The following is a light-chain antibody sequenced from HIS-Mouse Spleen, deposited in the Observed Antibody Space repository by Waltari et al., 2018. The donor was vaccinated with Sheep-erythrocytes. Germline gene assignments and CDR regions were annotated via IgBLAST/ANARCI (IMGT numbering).Light chain of an antibody. V-gene: IGLV3-1*01. Sequence: SYELTQPPSVSVSPRQTASITCPGDKLGDKYACWYQQKPGQSPVLVIYQDSKRPSGIPERFSGSNSGNTATLTISGTQAMDEADYYCQAWDSSTAVFGGGTKLTVL. CDR3: QAWDSSTAV. J-gene: IGLJ2*01. CDR1: KLGDKY. CDR2: QDS.